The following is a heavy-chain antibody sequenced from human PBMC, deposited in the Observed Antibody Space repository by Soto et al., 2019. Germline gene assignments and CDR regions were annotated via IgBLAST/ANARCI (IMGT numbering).Heavy chain of an antibody. CDR2: IIPILGIA. Sequence: QVQLVQSGAEVKKPGSSVKVSCKASGGTFSSYTISWVRQAPGQGLEWMGRIIPILGIANYAQKFQGRVTITADKSTSTAYMELSSLRSEDTAVYYCARGAGFRSGYPYSAGWGQGTLVTVSS. V-gene: IGHV1-69*02. J-gene: IGHJ4*02. CDR3: ARGAGFRSGYPYSAG. D-gene: IGHD3-9*01. CDR1: GGTFSSYT.